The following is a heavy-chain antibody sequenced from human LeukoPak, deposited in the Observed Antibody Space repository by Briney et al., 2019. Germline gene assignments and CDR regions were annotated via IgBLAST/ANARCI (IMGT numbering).Heavy chain of an antibody. CDR2: IRYDGSNK. D-gene: IGHD1-14*01. Sequence: GSLRLSCAASGFTFSSYGMHWVRQAPGQGLEWVAFIRYDGSNKYYADSVKGRFTISRDNSKNTLYLQMNSLRAEDTAVYYCAKDTTPPKAGFDPWGQGILVTVSS. J-gene: IGHJ5*02. V-gene: IGHV3-30*02. CDR1: GFTFSSYG. CDR3: AKDTTPPKAGFDP.